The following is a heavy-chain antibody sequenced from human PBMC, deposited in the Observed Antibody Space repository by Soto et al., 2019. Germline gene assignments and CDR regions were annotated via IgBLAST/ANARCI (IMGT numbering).Heavy chain of an antibody. J-gene: IGHJ6*02. CDR1: GYTFTTYV. CDR3: ARDGQNYYGMDV. Sequence: ASVKVSCKASGYTFTTYVMHWVRQAPGQRLEWMGWLNAGNDNTEYSQKLQGRVNITRDTSASTVYMELSSLSSEDTAVYYCARDGQNYYGMDVWGQGTTVTVSS. CDR2: LNAGNDNT. V-gene: IGHV1-3*01.